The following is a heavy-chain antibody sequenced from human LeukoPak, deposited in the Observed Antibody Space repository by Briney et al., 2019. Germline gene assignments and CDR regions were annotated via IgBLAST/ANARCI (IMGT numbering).Heavy chain of an antibody. D-gene: IGHD2-2*01. J-gene: IGHJ4*02. CDR3: ARDCSSTICYPDF. V-gene: IGHV3-7*04. Sequence: PGGSLRLSCAASGFTFSRYWMSWVRQAPGKGLELVANIKQDGSEKYYVDSVKGRFTISRGNAKNSLYMQMNSLRAEDTAVYYCARDCSSTICYPDFWGQGTLVTVSS. CDR1: GFTFSRYW. CDR2: IKQDGSEK.